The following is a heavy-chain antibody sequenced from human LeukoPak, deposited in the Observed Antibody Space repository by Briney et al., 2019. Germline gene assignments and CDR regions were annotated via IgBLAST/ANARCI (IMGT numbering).Heavy chain of an antibody. CDR1: GFTFDDYA. J-gene: IGHJ4*02. CDR2: ISWNSGTI. CDR3: AKATVEMATTDYFDY. Sequence: PGGSLRLSCAASGFTFDDYAMHWVRQAPGKGLEWVSGISWNSGTIGYADSVKGRLTISRDNAKNSLYLQMNSLRAEDTALYYCAKATVEMATTDYFDYWGQGTLVTVSS. D-gene: IGHD5-24*01. V-gene: IGHV3-9*01.